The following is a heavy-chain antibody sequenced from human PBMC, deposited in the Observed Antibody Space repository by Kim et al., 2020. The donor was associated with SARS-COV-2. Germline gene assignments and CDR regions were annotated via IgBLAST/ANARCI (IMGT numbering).Heavy chain of an antibody. Sequence: ASVKVSCKASGYTFTGYYMHWVRQAPGQGLEWMGWINPNSGGTNYAQKFQGWVTMTRDTSISTAYMELSRLRSDDTAVYYCARETVVVPASGDYSYGMDVWGQGTTVTVSS. D-gene: IGHD2-2*01. CDR1: GYTFTGYY. V-gene: IGHV1-2*04. CDR2: INPNSGGT. J-gene: IGHJ6*02. CDR3: ARETVVVPASGDYSYGMDV.